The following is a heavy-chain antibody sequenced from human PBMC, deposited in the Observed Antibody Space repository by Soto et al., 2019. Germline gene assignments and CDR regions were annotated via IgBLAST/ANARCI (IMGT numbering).Heavy chain of an antibody. D-gene: IGHD6-13*01. Sequence: QVQLLQSGAEVKKPGASVKVSCKTSGYTFTASYIHWVRQAPGQGLEWMGWISPYGGGTKYAQKFQGRVTMTRDTSISTAYMELSRLRSDDTALYVCARQGSSWLFDYWGQGTLVTISS. CDR2: ISPYGGGT. CDR3: ARQGSSWLFDY. CDR1: GYTFTASY. J-gene: IGHJ4*02. V-gene: IGHV1-2*02.